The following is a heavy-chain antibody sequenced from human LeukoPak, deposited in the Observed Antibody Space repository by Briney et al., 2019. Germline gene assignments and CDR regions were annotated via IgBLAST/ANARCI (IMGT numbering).Heavy chain of an antibody. J-gene: IGHJ4*02. CDR2: IKSKTDGGKT. CDR3: TKGGLLIDY. Sequence: GGSLRLSCAASGFTFSNAWMSWVRQAPGKGLEWVARIKSKTDGGKTDYAAHVKGRFTISRDDSKNTLYLQMNSLKTDDTAVYYCTKGGLLIDYWGQGTLVTVSS. D-gene: IGHD1-26*01. V-gene: IGHV3-15*01. CDR1: GFTFSNAW.